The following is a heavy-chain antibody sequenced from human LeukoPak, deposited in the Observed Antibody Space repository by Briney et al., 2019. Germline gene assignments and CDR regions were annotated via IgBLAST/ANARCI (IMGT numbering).Heavy chain of an antibody. CDR3: ARVAPGHDIGRGYFDY. D-gene: IGHD2-21*01. J-gene: IGHJ4*02. V-gene: IGHV3-53*01. Sequence: GGSLRLSCAASGFPVSSDYMTWVRQAPGMGLEWVSIIFSGPTTYYADSVKGRFTISKDTSQNTLYLQMNSLRAEDTAMYYCARVAPGHDIGRGYFDYWGQGTLVTISS. CDR1: GFPVSSDY. CDR2: IFSGPTT.